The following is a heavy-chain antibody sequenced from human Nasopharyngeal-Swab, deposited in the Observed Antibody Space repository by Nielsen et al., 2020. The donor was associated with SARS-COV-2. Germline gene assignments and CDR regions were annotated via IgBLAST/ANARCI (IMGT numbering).Heavy chain of an antibody. CDR2: IIPILGIA. CDR1: GATFSSYA. Sequence: SVTVSCKASGATFSSYAISWVRQSPGQGLEWMGRIIPILGIANYAQKFQGRVTITADKSTSTAYMELSSLRSEDTAVYYCARWGRTDGGNPRYFDYWGQGTLVTVSS. V-gene: IGHV1-69*04. D-gene: IGHD4-23*01. CDR3: ARWGRTDGGNPRYFDY. J-gene: IGHJ4*02.